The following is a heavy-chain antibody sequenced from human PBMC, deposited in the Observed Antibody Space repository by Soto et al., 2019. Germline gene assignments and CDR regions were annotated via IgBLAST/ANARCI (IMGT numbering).Heavy chain of an antibody. Sequence: QLQLQESGPGLVKPPETLSLDCTVSGASVSSRSYFWGWIRQPPGKGLEWIVSLHYSGSTHYNPSLKSRVTTSVDTSKNHFSLTLTSVIAADTAVYYCARQPLTTVTPGNYWGQGTLVIVSS. CDR3: ARQPLTTVTPGNY. V-gene: IGHV4-39*01. J-gene: IGHJ4*02. CDR2: LHYSGST. D-gene: IGHD4-17*01. CDR1: GASVSSRSYF.